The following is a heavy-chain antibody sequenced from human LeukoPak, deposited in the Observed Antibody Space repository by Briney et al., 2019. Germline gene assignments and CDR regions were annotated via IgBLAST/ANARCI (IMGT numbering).Heavy chain of an antibody. V-gene: IGHV4-59*01. CDR1: NGSISNYY. D-gene: IGHD2-15*01. Sequence: SETLSLTCTISNGSISNYYWSWIRQPPGKGLESIGYIYYSGGTNYNPSFKSRVTISIDTSRNQFSLSLNSVTGADTAVYYCARGRFELPFWGQGTLVTVSS. CDR3: ARGRFELPF. J-gene: IGHJ4*02. CDR2: IYYSGGT.